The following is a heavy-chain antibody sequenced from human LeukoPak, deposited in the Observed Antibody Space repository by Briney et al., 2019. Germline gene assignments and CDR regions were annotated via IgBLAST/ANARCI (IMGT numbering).Heavy chain of an antibody. CDR2: IYHSGST. Sequence: SGTLSLTCAVSGGSISSSNWWSWVRQPPGKGLAWIGEIYHSGSTNYNPSLKSRVTISVDKSKNQFSLKLSSVTAADTAVYYCVFYDFWSGWNQDWGQGTLVTVSS. J-gene: IGHJ4*02. CDR3: VFYDFWSGWNQD. CDR1: GGSISSSNW. D-gene: IGHD3-3*01. V-gene: IGHV4-4*02.